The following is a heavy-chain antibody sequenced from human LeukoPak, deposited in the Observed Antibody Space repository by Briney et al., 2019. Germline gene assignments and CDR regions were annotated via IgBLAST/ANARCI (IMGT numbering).Heavy chain of an antibody. J-gene: IGHJ6*03. Sequence: GGSLRLSCAASGFTFRSYWMHWVRQAPGKGLVWVSRINSDGSTTYYADSVKGRFTISRDNAKNSLYLQMNSLRVEDTAVYYCARILEGYHYYMDVWGKGTTVTVSS. CDR1: GFTFRSYW. V-gene: IGHV3-74*01. CDR2: INSDGSTT. CDR3: ARILEGYHYYMDV.